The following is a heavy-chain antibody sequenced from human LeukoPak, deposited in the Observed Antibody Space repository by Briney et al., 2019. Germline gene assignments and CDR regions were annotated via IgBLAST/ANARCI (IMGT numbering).Heavy chain of an antibody. CDR3: AKGSKYQLPRDWFDP. D-gene: IGHD2-2*01. V-gene: IGHV3-23*01. CDR1: GFTFSSYA. CDR2: ISGSGGST. J-gene: IGHJ5*02. Sequence: GGSLRLSCAASGFTFSSYAMSWVRQAPGKGLEWVSAISGSGGSTYYADSVKGRFTISRDNPKNTLYLQMNSLRAEDTAVYYCAKGSKYQLPRDWFDPWGQGTLVTVSS.